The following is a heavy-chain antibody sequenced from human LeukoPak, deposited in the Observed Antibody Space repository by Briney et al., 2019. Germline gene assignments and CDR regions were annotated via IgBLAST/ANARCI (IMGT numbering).Heavy chain of an antibody. J-gene: IGHJ4*02. CDR3: AKSRGIYDNSGWRTYDY. Sequence: GGSLRLSCAVSGFSFNNYAMSWLRQAPGKGLEWVSVISENGGYTYYADSVKGRFTISRDDSKNTLYLQMNSLRAEDTAIYYCAKSRGIYDNSGWRTYDYWGQGTLVTVSS. D-gene: IGHD6-19*01. CDR2: ISENGGYT. CDR1: GFSFNNYA. V-gene: IGHV3-23*01.